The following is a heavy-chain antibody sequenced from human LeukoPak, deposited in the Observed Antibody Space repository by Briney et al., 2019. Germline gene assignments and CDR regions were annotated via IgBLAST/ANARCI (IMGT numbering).Heavy chain of an antibody. CDR2: INHSGST. CDR3: ARELFGSYLDY. CDR1: GGSLSGYY. V-gene: IGHV4-34*01. Sequence: SETLSLTCAVYGGSLSGYYWSWIRQPPGKGLEWIGEINHSGSTNYNPSLKSRVTISVDTSKNQLSLKLSSVTAADTAVYYCARELFGSYLDYWGQGTLVTVSS. J-gene: IGHJ4*02. D-gene: IGHD1-26*01.